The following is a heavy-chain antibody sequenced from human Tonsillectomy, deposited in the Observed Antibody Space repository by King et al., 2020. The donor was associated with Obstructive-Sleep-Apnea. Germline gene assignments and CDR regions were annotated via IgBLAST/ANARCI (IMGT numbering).Heavy chain of an antibody. D-gene: IGHD4-17*01. CDR3: AKDLYGDYIEYFDS. J-gene: IGHJ4*02. CDR1: GFTFSNYA. Sequence: VQLVESGGGLVQPGGSLRLSCAASGFTFSNYAMTWVRQAPGKGLEWVSAITGTGVSTHYADSVKGRFTISRDNSKNTLYLQMNSLRAEDTAVYYCAKDLYGDYIEYFDSWGQGTLVTVSS. V-gene: IGHV3-23*04. CDR2: ITGTGVST.